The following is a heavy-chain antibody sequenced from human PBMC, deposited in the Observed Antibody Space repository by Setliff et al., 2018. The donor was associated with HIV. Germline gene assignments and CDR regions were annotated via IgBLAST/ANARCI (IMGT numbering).Heavy chain of an antibody. CDR1: GFTFSSYA. CDR3: TRSPYGGTPTYFDY. Sequence: GGSLRLSCAASGFTFSSYAMSWVRQAPGKGLEWVGFIRSRSYGGTTEYAASVKGRFTISRDDSKSIAYLQLNSLKTEDTAMYYCTRSPYGGTPTYFDYWGQGTLVTVSS. CDR2: IRSRSYGGTT. J-gene: IGHJ4*02. D-gene: IGHD4-17*01. V-gene: IGHV3-49*04.